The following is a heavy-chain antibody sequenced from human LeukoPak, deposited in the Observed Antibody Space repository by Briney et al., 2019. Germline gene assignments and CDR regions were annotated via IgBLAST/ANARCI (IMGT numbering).Heavy chain of an antibody. CDR3: VSSSSGWYFPFDP. V-gene: IGHV4-59*01. Sequence: PSETLSLTCTVSGGSISSYYWGWIRQPPGKGLEWIGYIYYNGNTNYNSSLKSRVTISVDTSKNQFSLKMSSVTAADTAVYYCVSSSSGWYFPFDPRGQGTLVTVSS. CDR1: GGSISSYY. CDR2: IYYNGNT. D-gene: IGHD6-19*01. J-gene: IGHJ5*02.